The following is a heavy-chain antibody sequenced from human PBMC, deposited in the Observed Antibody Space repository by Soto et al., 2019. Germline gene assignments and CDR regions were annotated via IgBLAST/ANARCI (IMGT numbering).Heavy chain of an antibody. D-gene: IGHD6-13*01. J-gene: IGHJ4*02. CDR2: IYWDDDK. CDR3: AHSLGYSSSWYSDYFDY. CDR1: GFSLSTSGVG. V-gene: IGHV2-5*02. Sequence: PTLVNPTQTLTLTCTFSGFSLSTSGVGVGWIRQPPGKALEWLALIYWDDDKRYSPSLKSRLTITKDTSKNQVVLTMTNMDPVDTATYYCAHSLGYSSSWYSDYFDYWGQGTLVTVSS.